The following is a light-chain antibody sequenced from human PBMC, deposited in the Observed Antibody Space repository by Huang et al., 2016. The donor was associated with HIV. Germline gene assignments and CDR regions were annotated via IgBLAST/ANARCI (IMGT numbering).Light chain of an antibody. CDR3: QHYNSFPWT. CDR2: EAS. Sequence: DIQMTQSSATLSASVGDRVTITCRASLSIGTWLAGYQQKPGKAPKLLIYEASTLESGVPARFIGGGSGTEFTLTINSLQPDDFATYYCQHYNSFPWTFGQGTKVE. V-gene: IGKV1-5*01. J-gene: IGKJ1*01. CDR1: LSIGTW.